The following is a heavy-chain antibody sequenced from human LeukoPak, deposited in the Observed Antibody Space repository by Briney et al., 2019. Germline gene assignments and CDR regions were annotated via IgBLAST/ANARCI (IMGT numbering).Heavy chain of an antibody. CDR1: GYTFTSYD. CDR2: VNPNSGNT. Sequence: ASVKVSCKASGYTFTSYDINWVRQATGQGLEWMGWVNPNSGNTGYAQKFQGRVTITRNTSISTAYMELSSLRSEDTAAYYCARAPRVMTASLLDYWGQGTLVTVSS. CDR3: ARAPRVMTASLLDY. J-gene: IGHJ4*02. V-gene: IGHV1-8*03. D-gene: IGHD2-21*02.